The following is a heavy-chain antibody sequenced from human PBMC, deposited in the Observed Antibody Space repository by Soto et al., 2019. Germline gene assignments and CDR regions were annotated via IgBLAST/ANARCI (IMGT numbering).Heavy chain of an antibody. J-gene: IGHJ4*02. V-gene: IGHV3-30*18. Sequence: QVQLVESGGGVVQPGRSLRLSCAASGFTFSSYGMHWVRQAPGKGLEWVAVISYDGSNKYYADSVKGRFTISRDNSKNTLYLQMNSLRAEDTAVYYCAKDGRRIAVAGARLAYWGQGTLVTVSS. CDR2: ISYDGSNK. CDR1: GFTFSSYG. D-gene: IGHD6-19*01. CDR3: AKDGRRIAVAGARLAY.